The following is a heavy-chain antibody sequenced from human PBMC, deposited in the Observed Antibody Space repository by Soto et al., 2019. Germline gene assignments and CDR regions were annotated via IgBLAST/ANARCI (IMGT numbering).Heavy chain of an antibody. CDR2: IWYDGSNK. D-gene: IGHD2-8*01. V-gene: IGHV3-33*01. Sequence: QVQLVESGGGVVQPGRSLRLSCAASGFTFSSYGMHWVRQAPGKGLEWVAVIWYDGSNKYYADSVKGGFTISIDNSKNSLNLQMLLLKAQDTAVYYGARDRCVLMVSASEDTELDAFDIWGQGTMVTVSS. CDR1: GFTFSSYG. CDR3: ARDRCVLMVSASEDTELDAFDI. J-gene: IGHJ3*02.